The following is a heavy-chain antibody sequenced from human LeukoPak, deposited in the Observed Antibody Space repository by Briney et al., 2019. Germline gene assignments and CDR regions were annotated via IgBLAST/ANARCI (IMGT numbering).Heavy chain of an antibody. J-gene: IGHJ4*02. CDR2: VKQDGSEK. CDR1: GFTFSSYW. V-gene: IGHV3-7*01. CDR3: ARGAWTAYYFDY. Sequence: GGSLRLSCSASGFTFSSYWVTWVRQAPGKGLEWVANVKQDGSEKNYVDSVKGRFTISRDNAKNSLYLQMNSLRAEDTAAYYCARGAWTAYYFDYWGQGTLVTVSS. D-gene: IGHD3/OR15-3a*01.